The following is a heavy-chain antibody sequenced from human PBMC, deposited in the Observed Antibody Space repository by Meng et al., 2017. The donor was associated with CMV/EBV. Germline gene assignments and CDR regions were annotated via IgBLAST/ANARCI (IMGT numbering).Heavy chain of an antibody. CDR3: ARRSTFYDY. Sequence: VSCQASGYPFTTKNMHWVRQAPGQGLEWMGWINPDSGAANYAQKFQGRVTMTRDTSISTAYMELGSLRSDDTAVYYCARRSTFYDYWGQGTLVTVSS. CDR2: INPDSGAA. D-gene: IGHD1-26*01. V-gene: IGHV1-2*02. J-gene: IGHJ4*02. CDR1: GYPFTTKN.